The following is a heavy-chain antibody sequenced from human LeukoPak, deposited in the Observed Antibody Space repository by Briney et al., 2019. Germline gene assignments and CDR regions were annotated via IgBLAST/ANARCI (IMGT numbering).Heavy chain of an antibody. V-gene: IGHV4-34*01. D-gene: IGHD6-13*01. CDR3: ARAPLASNSYSSSWYSGKPFDY. J-gene: IGHJ4*02. CDR1: GGSFSGYY. CDR2: INHSGST. Sequence: SETLSLTCAVYGGSFSGYYWSWIRQPPGKGLEWIGEINHSGSTNYNPSLKSRVTISVDTSKNQFSLKLSSVTAADTAVYYCARAPLASNSYSSSWYSGKPFDYWGQGTLVTVSS.